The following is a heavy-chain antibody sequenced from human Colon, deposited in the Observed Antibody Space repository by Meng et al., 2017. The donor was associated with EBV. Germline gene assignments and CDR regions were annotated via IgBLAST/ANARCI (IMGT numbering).Heavy chain of an antibody. CDR1: GGSLSDYC. D-gene: IGHD2-21*01. Sequence: QVQLQQWGAGLLKPSETLSLTCAVYGGSLSDYCCHWIRQPPGKGLEWIGEVNHSKSTNYNPSLKSRITISLDTSKNQVSLRLNSVTAADTAAYYCARVWQSLTAFFDSWGQGTLVTVSS. CDR3: ARVWQSLTAFFDS. V-gene: IGHV4-34*02. J-gene: IGHJ4*02. CDR2: VNHSKST.